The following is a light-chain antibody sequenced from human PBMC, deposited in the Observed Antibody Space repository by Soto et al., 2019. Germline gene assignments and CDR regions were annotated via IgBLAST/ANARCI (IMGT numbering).Light chain of an antibody. CDR2: LDSDGSH. CDR3: QTWGTGIHVV. V-gene: IGLV4-69*01. Sequence: QLVLTQSPSASASLGASVKLTCTLSSGHSSYAIAWHQQQPEKGPRYLMKLDSDGSHTKGDAIPDRFSGSSSGAERYLTIAILPSEDEADYYCQTWGTGIHVVFGGGTKLTVL. CDR1: SGHSSYA. J-gene: IGLJ2*01.